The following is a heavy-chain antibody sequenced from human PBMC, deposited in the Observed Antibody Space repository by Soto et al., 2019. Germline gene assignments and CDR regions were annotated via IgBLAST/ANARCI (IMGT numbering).Heavy chain of an antibody. J-gene: IGHJ4*02. D-gene: IGHD2-2*01. CDR3: AHGSCSRAVCYPNPYLDF. Sequence: QITLKESGPTLVKPTQTLTLTCTFSGFSLSTTAEGVGWIRQPPGKALEWLALIYWDDDERYSPSLKSRLTITKYTSKNQVVLTMTNVDPVDTATYYCAHGSCSRAVCYPNPYLDFWCQGILVTVSS. CDR2: IYWDDDE. V-gene: IGHV2-5*02. CDR1: GFSLSTTAEG.